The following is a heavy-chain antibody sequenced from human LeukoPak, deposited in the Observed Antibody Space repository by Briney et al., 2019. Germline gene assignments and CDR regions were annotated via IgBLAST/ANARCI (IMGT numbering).Heavy chain of an antibody. D-gene: IGHD3-22*01. CDR1: GVSISSGSNY. J-gene: IGHJ4*02. V-gene: IGHV4-39*07. CDR3: ARGGPPGYSGFFDY. CDR2: IYSSGST. Sequence: SETLSLTCSVSGVSISSGSNYWGWIRQPPGKTLEWIGSIYSSGSTYYNSSLKSRVIILIDTSKNQFSLKLSSVTAADTAVYYCARGGPPGYSGFFDYWGQGTLVTVSS.